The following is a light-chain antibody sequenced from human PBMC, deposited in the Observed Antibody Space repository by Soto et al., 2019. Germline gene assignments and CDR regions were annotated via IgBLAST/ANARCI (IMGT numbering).Light chain of an antibody. CDR2: GAS. V-gene: IGKV3-20*01. Sequence: EIVLTQSPGTLSLSPGERATLSCRASQSVSSSYLAWYQQKPGQAPRLLIYGASSRATGIPDRFSGSGSGTDFTLTISRLDPEEFAVYYCQQYGSSPPNTFGQGTKLEIK. CDR3: QQYGSSPPNT. CDR1: QSVSSSY. J-gene: IGKJ2*01.